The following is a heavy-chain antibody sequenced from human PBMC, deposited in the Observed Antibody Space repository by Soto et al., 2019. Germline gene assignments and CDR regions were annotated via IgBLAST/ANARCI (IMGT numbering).Heavy chain of an antibody. Sequence: SETLSLTCTVSGGSVGTANYYWNWIRQSPGKGLEWIAYMHSSGSTNYNPSLRSRVTISVDTSKNQFSLKLSPVTAADTAVYYCASWYKSSWSNFDFCGKGTLVT. D-gene: IGHD6-13*01. CDR3: ASWYKSSWSNFDF. CDR1: GGSVGTANYY. J-gene: IGHJ4*02. V-gene: IGHV4-61*01. CDR2: MHSSGST.